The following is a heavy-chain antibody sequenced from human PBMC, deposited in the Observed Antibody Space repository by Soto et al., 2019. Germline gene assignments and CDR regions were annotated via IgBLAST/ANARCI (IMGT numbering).Heavy chain of an antibody. D-gene: IGHD5-18*01. V-gene: IGHV5-51*01. Sequence: GESLKISCKGSGYSFTSYWIGWVRQMPGKGLEWMGIIYPDDSDTRYSPSFQGQVTISADKSIRTAYLQWSSLKASDTAMYYCARGAIQLYFPNWFDPWGQGTLVTVSS. J-gene: IGHJ5*02. CDR2: IYPDDSDT. CDR1: GYSFTSYW. CDR3: ARGAIQLYFPNWFDP.